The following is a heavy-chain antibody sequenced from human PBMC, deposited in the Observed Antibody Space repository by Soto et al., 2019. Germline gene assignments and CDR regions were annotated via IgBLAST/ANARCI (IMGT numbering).Heavy chain of an antibody. CDR1: GYTFTSYG. J-gene: IGHJ5*02. V-gene: IGHV1-18*01. CDR2: ISAYNGNT. D-gene: IGHD3-10*01. Sequence: QVQLVQSGAEVKKPGASVKVSCKASGYTFTSYGISWVRQAPGQGLEWMGWISAYNGNTNYAQKLQGRFTMTTDTSTSTAYMELRSLRSDDTAVDYCARAILGSYSPPGWVDPWGQGTLVTVSS. CDR3: ARAILGSYSPPGWVDP.